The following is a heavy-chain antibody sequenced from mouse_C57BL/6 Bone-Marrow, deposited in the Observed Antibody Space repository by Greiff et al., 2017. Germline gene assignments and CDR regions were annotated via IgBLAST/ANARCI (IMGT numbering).Heavy chain of an antibody. V-gene: IGHV1-76*01. CDR1: GYTFTDYY. D-gene: IGHD1-1*01. Sequence: QVQLQQSGAELVRPGASVKLSCKASGYTFTDYYINWVKQRPGQGLEWIARIYPGSGNTYYNEKFKGKATLTAEKSSSTAYMQLSSLTSEDSAVYFCARATVVATWYFDVWGTGTTVTVSS. CDR3: ARATVVATWYFDV. CDR2: IYPGSGNT. J-gene: IGHJ1*03.